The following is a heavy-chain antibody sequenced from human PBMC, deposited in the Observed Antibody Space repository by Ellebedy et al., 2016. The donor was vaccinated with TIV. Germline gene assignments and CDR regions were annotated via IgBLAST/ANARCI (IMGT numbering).Heavy chain of an antibody. CDR3: ARDPPYYYGSGSSLLLDY. CDR2: ISSSSSYI. J-gene: IGHJ4*02. V-gene: IGHV3-21*01. Sequence: PGGSLRLSCAASGFTFSSYSMNWVRQAPGKGLEWVSSISSSSSYIYYADSVKGRFTISRDNAKNSLYLQMNSLRAEDTAVYYCARDPPYYYGSGSSLLLDYWGQGTLVTVSS. D-gene: IGHD3-10*01. CDR1: GFTFSSYS.